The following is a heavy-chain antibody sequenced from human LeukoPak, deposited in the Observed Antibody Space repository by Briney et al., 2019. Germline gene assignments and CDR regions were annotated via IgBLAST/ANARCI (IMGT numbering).Heavy chain of an antibody. CDR3: VRNYYATSADYDY. CDR1: GFTFSRHS. CDR2: ISGNGEST. D-gene: IGHD3-22*01. V-gene: IGHV3-64D*06. J-gene: IGHJ4*02. Sequence: PGGSLRLSCSASGFTFSRHSMNWVRQAPGKGLEYVSAISGNGESTYHADSVKDRFSISRDNSKNTLYLQMRSLRDEDTAVYYCVRNYYATSADYDYWGQGTLVTVSS.